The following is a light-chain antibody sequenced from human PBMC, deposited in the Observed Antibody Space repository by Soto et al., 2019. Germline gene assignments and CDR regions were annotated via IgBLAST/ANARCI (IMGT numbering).Light chain of an antibody. J-gene: IGKJ2*01. V-gene: IGKV3-20*01. CDR3: QQFGSSPTMYT. CDR2: GAS. Sequence: EIVLTQSPGTLSFSPGERATLACRASQSVSSSYVAWYQQKPGQAPRLLIYGASSRATGISDRFSGSGSGTDFSLTISRLEPEDFAVYYCQQFGSSPTMYTFGQGTKLEIK. CDR1: QSVSSSY.